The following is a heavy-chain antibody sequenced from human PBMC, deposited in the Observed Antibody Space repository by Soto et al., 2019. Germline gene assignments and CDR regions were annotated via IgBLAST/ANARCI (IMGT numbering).Heavy chain of an antibody. CDR3: ARLGHNSHTFDY. Sequence: SETLSLTCTVSGGSSISGGYCWSWIRQPPGKGLEWIGEINHSGSTNYNPSLKSRVTISVDTSKNQFSLKLSSVTAADTAVYYCARLGHNSHTFDYWGQGTLVTVSS. V-gene: IGHV4-34*01. D-gene: IGHD1-20*01. J-gene: IGHJ4*02. CDR1: GGSSISGGYC. CDR2: INHSGST.